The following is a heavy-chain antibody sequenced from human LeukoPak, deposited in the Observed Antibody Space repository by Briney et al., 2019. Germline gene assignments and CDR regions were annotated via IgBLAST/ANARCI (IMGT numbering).Heavy chain of an antibody. D-gene: IGHD6-19*01. CDR2: ITPIFGTA. Sequence: SVTVSCTASGGTFSSYAISWVRQAPGQGLEWMGGITPIFGTANYAQKFQGRVTITADESTSTAYMELSSLRSEDTAVYYCARRGWKAGTFHLDYWGQGTLVTVSS. J-gene: IGHJ4*02. CDR1: GGTFSSYA. V-gene: IGHV1-69*13. CDR3: ARRGWKAGTFHLDY.